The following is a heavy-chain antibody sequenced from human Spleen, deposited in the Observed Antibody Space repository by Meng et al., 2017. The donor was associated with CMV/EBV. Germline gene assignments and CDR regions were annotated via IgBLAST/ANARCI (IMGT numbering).Heavy chain of an antibody. V-gene: IGHV4-34*01. CDR3: ARAEYYNWFDP. CDR2: INHSGST. CDR1: GGSFSGYY. D-gene: IGHD1-14*01. J-gene: IGHJ5*02. Sequence: QVQLQQWGAGLLKPSETLSLICFCYGGSFSGYYWSWIRQPPGKGLEWIGEINHSGSTNYNPSLKSRVTISVDTSKNQFSLKLSSVTAADTAVYYCARAEYYNWFDPWGQGTLVTVSS.